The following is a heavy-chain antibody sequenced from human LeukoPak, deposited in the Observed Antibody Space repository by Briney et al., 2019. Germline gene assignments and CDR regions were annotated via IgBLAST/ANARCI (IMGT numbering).Heavy chain of an antibody. D-gene: IGHD3-3*01. CDR2: ISYSGTT. V-gene: IGHV4-59*01. J-gene: IGHJ4*02. CDR1: GGSISSYY. CDR3: ARGDDHKSTLFDD. Sequence: PSETLSLTCTVSGGSISSYYWNWIRQPPGKGVEWIGYISYSGTTNYTTSLKSRVTISVDTSKKQFSLKLTSATAADTAVYYCARGDDHKSTLFDDWGQGTLVTVSA.